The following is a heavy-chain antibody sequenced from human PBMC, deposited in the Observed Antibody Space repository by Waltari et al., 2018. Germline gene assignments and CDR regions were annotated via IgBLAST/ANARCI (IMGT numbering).Heavy chain of an antibody. D-gene: IGHD1-26*01. V-gene: IGHV4-4*02. CDR2: IHRSGRT. J-gene: IGHJ1*01. CDR1: GDSMNSNSW. CDR3: ARDRGIGLFLDS. Sequence: QVQLQQSGPGLVEPSGTLSLTCTVSGDSMNSNSWWSWVRQSPDKGLEWIGQIHRSGRTNYNPYFESRVTISADTSNNHFSLRLTSTTAADTAMYYCARDRGIGLFLDSWGQGTLVTVSP.